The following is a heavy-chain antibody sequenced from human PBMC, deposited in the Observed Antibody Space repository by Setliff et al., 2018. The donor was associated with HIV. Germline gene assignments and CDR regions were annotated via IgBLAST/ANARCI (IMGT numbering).Heavy chain of an antibody. CDR2: IIPIFGTA. CDR1: GYTFTSYA. Sequence: ASVKVSCKASGYTFTSYAMHWVRQAPGQRLEWMGGIIPIFGTANYAQKLQGRVTMTTDTSTSTAYMELRSLRFDDTAVYYCARFPNPSQIVVIMPPDYWGQGTLVTVSS. V-gene: IGHV1-18*01. CDR3: ARFPNPSQIVVIMPPDY. J-gene: IGHJ4*02. D-gene: IGHD3-22*01.